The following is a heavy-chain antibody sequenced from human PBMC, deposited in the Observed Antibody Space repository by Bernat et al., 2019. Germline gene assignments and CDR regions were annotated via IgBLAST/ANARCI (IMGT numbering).Heavy chain of an antibody. CDR3: ARDEGSTSQYYYYYMDV. J-gene: IGHJ6*03. V-gene: IGHV1-2*06. CDR2: INPNSGGT. D-gene: IGHD2-2*01. Sequence: QVQLVQSGAEVKKPGASVKVSCKASGYTFTGYYMHWVRQAPGQGLEWMGRINPNSGGTSYAQKFQGRVTMTRDTSISTAYMELSRLRSDDTAVYYCARDEGSTSQYYYYYMDVWGKGTTVTVSS. CDR1: GYTFTGYY.